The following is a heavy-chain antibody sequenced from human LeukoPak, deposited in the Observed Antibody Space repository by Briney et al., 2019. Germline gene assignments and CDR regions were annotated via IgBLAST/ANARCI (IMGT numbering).Heavy chain of an antibody. CDR1: GGSISSYD. CDR2: IYASGNT. D-gene: IGHD6-13*01. CDR3: ARGMAAAYGYNWFDS. Sequence: SETLSPTCTVSGGSISSYDWSWIRQPAGKGPEWIGRIYASGNTRYNPSLKSRLTMSVDTSKNQFSLKLSSVTAADTAIYFCARGMAAAYGYNWFDSWGQGTLVTVSS. V-gene: IGHV4-4*07. J-gene: IGHJ5*01.